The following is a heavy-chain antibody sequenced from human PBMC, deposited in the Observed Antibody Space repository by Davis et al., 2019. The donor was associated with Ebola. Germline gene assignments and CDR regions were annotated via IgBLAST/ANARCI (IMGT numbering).Heavy chain of an antibody. V-gene: IGHV1-69*06. J-gene: IGHJ6*02. CDR2: IIPIFGTA. CDR1: GGTFSSYA. Sequence: KVSCKASGGTFSSYAISWVRQAPGQGLEWMGGIIPIFGTANYAQKFQGRVTITADKSTSTAYMELSSLRSEDTAVYYCARLPYDYGDLYYYYGMDVWGQGTTVTVSS. CDR3: ARLPYDYGDLYYYYGMDV. D-gene: IGHD4-17*01.